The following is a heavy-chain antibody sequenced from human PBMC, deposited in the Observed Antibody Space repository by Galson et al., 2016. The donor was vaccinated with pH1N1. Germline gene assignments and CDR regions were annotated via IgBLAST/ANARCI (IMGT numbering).Heavy chain of an antibody. D-gene: IGHD3-3*01. J-gene: IGHJ6*02. V-gene: IGHV3-53*01. CDR3: ARVGDFWGYYYYNMDV. CDR1: GFTVSSNY. CDR2: IYSGGRT. Sequence: SLRLSCAASGFTVSSNYMSWVRQAPGKGLGWVSLIYSGGRTYYADSVKGRFTISRDNSKNTLYLQMNSLRVEDTAVYYRARVGDFWGYYYYNMDVWGQGTTVTVSS.